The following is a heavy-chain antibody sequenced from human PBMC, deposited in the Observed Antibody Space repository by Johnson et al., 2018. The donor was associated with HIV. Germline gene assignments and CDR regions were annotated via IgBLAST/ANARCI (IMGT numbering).Heavy chain of an antibody. CDR1: GFTVSSNY. D-gene: IGHD3-22*01. J-gene: IGHJ3*02. CDR3: ASRAYYYVSSGYYSHAFAI. V-gene: IGHV3-66*01. Sequence: VQLVESGGGLVQPGGSLRLSCAASGFTVSSNYMSWVRQAPGKGLEWVSVIYSGDSTYYADSVKGRFTISRDNSKNTLYLQMNSLRAEDTAVYYCASRAYYYVSSGYYSHAFAIWGQGTMVTVSS. CDR2: IYSGDST.